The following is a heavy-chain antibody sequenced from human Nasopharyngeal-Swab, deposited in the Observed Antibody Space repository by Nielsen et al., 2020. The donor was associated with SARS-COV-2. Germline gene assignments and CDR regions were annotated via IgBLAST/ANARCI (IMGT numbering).Heavy chain of an antibody. CDR1: GYTFTSYD. D-gene: IGHD6-19*01. Sequence: ASVKVSCKASGYTFTSYDINWVRQATGQRLEWMGWISAYNGNTNYAQKLQGRVTMTTDTSTSTAYMELRSLRSDDTAVYYCARDKGGIAVAGTLDYFDYWGQGTLVTVSS. V-gene: IGHV1-18*01. CDR2: ISAYNGNT. CDR3: ARDKGGIAVAGTLDYFDY. J-gene: IGHJ4*02.